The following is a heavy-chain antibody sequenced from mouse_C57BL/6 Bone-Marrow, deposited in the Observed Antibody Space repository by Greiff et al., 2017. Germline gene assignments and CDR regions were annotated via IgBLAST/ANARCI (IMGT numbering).Heavy chain of an antibody. D-gene: IGHD1-1*01. CDR1: GYAFSSYW. J-gene: IGHJ4*01. CDR2: IYPGDGDT. CDR3: ARGGYYYGRSVDY. Sequence: VQLQQSGAELVKPGASVKISCKASGYAFSSYWMNWVKQRPGKGLEWIGHIYPGDGDTNYNGKFKGKATLTADKSSSTAYMQLSSLTSEVSAVYFCARGGYYYGRSVDYWGQGTSVTVSS. V-gene: IGHV1-80*01.